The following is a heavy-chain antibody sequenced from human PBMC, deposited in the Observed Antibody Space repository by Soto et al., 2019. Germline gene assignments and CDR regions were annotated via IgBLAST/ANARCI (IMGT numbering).Heavy chain of an antibody. J-gene: IGHJ4*02. D-gene: IGHD3-10*01. V-gene: IGHV4-30-4*01. CDR2: IYYSGST. Sequence: SATLSLTCTVSGGSISSGDYYWSWIRQPPGKGLEWIGYIYYSGSTYYNPSLKSRVTISVDTSKNQFSLKLSSVTAADTAVYYCARAQTYYYGSGSYYELWGQGTLVTVSS. CDR3: ARAQTYYYGSGSYYEL. CDR1: GGSISSGDYY.